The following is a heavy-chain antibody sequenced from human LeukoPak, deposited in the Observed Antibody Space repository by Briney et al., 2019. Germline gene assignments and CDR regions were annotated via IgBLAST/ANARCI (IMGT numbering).Heavy chain of an antibody. CDR1: GYTFTNYA. CDR3: ARSSHYYDSSGYPDY. Sequence: GASVKVSCKASGYTFTNYAMNWVRQAPGQGLEWMGWINTNTGNPTYAQGFTGRFVFSLDTSVSTAYLQISSLKAEDTAVYYCARSSHYYDSSGYPDYWGQGTLVTVSS. V-gene: IGHV7-4-1*02. J-gene: IGHJ4*02. D-gene: IGHD3-22*01. CDR2: INTNTGNP.